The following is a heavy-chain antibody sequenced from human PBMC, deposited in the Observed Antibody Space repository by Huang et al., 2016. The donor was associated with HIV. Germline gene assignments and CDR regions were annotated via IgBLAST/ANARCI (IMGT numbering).Heavy chain of an antibody. D-gene: IGHD3-10*01. Sequence: QVQLVQSGAEVKKPGSSVKVSCKASGGPFSSYAISWGRQAPGKGLEWRGGIIPIFGTANYAHECQGRGAITADESTSTAYMELSSLRSEDTAVYYCARTVVRLSTRVGRLDYWGQGTLVTVSS. V-gene: IGHV1-69*01. CDR1: GGPFSSYA. CDR2: IIPIFGTA. CDR3: ARTVVRLSTRVGRLDY. J-gene: IGHJ4*02.